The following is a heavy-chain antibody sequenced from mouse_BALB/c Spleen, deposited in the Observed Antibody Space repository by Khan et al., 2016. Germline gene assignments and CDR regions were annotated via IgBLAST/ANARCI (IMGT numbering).Heavy chain of an antibody. CDR2: ISYSGST. V-gene: IGHV3-2*02. J-gene: IGHJ2*01. D-gene: IGHD1-2*01. CDR1: GYSITSGYG. Sequence: EVQLQESGPGLVKPSQSLSLTCTVTGYSITSGYGWNWIRQFPGNKLEWMGYISYSGSTNYNPSLKSRISITRNTSKNQFFLQLNSGTTEDTATYYCARTARIKYWGQGTTLTVSS. CDR3: ARTARIKY.